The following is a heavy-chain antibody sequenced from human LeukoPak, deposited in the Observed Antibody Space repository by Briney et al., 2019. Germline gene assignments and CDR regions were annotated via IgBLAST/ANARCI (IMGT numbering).Heavy chain of an antibody. CDR3: ATSVPRALCFGRLFYD. CDR1: GYTFTSYD. V-gene: IGHV1-8*01. J-gene: IGHJ4*02. CDR2: INPNSGST. D-gene: IGHD3-10*01. Sequence: GASVKVSCKASGYTFTSYDMNWVRQAPGQGLERMGWINPNSGSTGYAQKFQGRVTMTRNTSISTAYMELSRLRSEDTAVYYCATSVPRALCFGRLFYDWGQGTLVLVSA.